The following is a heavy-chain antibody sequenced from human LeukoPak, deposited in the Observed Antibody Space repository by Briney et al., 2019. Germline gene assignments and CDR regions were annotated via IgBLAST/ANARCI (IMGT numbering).Heavy chain of an antibody. V-gene: IGHV3-48*04. Sequence: PGGSLRLSCAASGFTFSSYWMGWVRQAPGKGLEWVSYISSSGSTIYYADSVKGRFTISRDNAKNSLYLQMNSLRAEDTAVYYCARRLGSRYYFDYWGQGTLVTVSS. CDR3: ARRLGSRYYFDY. CDR2: ISSSGSTI. J-gene: IGHJ4*02. D-gene: IGHD7-27*01. CDR1: GFTFSSYW.